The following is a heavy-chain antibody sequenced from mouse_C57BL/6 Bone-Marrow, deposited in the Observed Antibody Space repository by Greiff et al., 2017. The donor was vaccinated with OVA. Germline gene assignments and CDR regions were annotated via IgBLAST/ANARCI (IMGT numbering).Heavy chain of an antibody. V-gene: IGHV1-69*01. J-gene: IGHJ2*01. D-gene: IGHD1-1*01. Sequence: QVQLKQPGAELVMPGASVKLSCKASGYTFTSYWMHWVKQRPGQGLEWIGEIDPSDSYTNYNQKFKGKSTLTVDKSSSTAYMQLSSLTSEDSAVYYCARDQDSYYYGSRTYFDYWGQGTTLTVSS. CDR2: IDPSDSYT. CDR3: ARDQDSYYYGSRTYFDY. CDR1: GYTFTSYW.